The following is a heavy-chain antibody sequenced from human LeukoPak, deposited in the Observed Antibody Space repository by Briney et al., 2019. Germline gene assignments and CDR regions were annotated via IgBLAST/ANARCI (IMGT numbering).Heavy chain of an antibody. CDR1: GFSFGNYA. CDR2: ISGTGGAT. J-gene: IGHJ5*01. Sequence: GGSLRLSCVALGFSFGNYAMSWVRQAPGKGLQWVSQISGTGGATWYAGFARDRFTISRDNSKKTLYLQMSGLRVEDTAMYYCVKDPRDTYGTNWFVSWGQGTLLIVSS. CDR3: VKDPRDTYGTNWFVS. D-gene: IGHD2-21*01. V-gene: IGHV3-23*01.